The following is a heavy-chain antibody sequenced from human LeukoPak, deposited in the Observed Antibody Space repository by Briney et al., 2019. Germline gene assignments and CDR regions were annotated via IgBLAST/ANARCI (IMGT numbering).Heavy chain of an antibody. Sequence: ASVKVSCRASGYTFSSYAMSWVRQAPGKGLEWVSAISGSGGSTYYADSVKGRFTISRDNSKNTLYLQMNSLRAEDTAVYYCAKHLAAADDYWGQGTLVTVSS. CDR3: AKHLAAADDY. J-gene: IGHJ4*02. V-gene: IGHV3-23*01. D-gene: IGHD6-13*01. CDR1: GYTFSSYA. CDR2: ISGSGGST.